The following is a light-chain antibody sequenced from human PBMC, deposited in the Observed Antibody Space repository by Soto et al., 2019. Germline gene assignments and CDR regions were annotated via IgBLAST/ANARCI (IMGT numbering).Light chain of an antibody. Sequence: DIQMTQSPSSLCVSVGDRVTITCQANQDIKTFLHWYQQKPGKAPKVLIYGASYLEPGVPSRFSGTGSGTDFTLTISSLQPEDFATYYCQQSYSTLITFGHGTRLEIK. J-gene: IGKJ5*01. CDR3: QQSYSTLIT. CDR1: QDIKTF. V-gene: IGKV1-39*01. CDR2: GAS.